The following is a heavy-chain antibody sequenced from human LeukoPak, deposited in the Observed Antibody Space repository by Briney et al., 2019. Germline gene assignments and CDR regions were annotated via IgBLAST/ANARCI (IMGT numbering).Heavy chain of an antibody. V-gene: IGHV4-30-4*01. J-gene: IGHJ4*02. CDR3: ARFERGYSGSEGIDY. D-gene: IGHD5-12*01. Sequence: SETLSLTCTVSGGPISSGDYYWSWIRQPPGKGLEWIGYIYYSGSTYYNPSLKSRVTISVDTSKNQFSLKPSSVTAADTAVYYCARFERGYSGSEGIDYWGQGTLVTVSS. CDR1: GGPISSGDYY. CDR2: IYYSGST.